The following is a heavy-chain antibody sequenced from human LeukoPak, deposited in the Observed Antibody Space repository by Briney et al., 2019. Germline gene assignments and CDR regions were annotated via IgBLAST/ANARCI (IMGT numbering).Heavy chain of an antibody. Sequence: PSETLSLTCTVSGGSISSYNWSWIRQPPGKELEWIGYLYYSGSTNYNPSFKSRVTMSVDTSKNQFSLKLNSMTAADTAVYFCARGRYNDYGFDYWGQGTLVTVSS. CDR1: GGSISSYN. CDR2: LYYSGST. V-gene: IGHV4-59*01. J-gene: IGHJ4*02. D-gene: IGHD4-17*01. CDR3: ARGRYNDYGFDY.